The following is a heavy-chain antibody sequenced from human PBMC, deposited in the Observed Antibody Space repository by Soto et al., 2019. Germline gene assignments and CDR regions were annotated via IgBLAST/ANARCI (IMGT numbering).Heavy chain of an antibody. CDR1: GGSISSYY. Sequence: SETLSLTCTVSGGSISSYYWSWIRQPPGKGLEWIGYIYYSGSTNYNPSLKSRVTISVDTSKNQFSLKLSSVTAADTAVYYCARSREGLRFLEWLPGVHYYMDVWGKGTTVTVSS. J-gene: IGHJ6*03. CDR2: IYYSGST. D-gene: IGHD3-3*01. CDR3: ARSREGLRFLEWLPGVHYYMDV. V-gene: IGHV4-59*08.